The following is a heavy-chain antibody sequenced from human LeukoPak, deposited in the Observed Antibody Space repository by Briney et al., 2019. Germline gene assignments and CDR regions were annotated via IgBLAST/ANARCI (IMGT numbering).Heavy chain of an antibody. J-gene: IGHJ4*02. V-gene: IGHV1-46*01. CDR3: ARHPYSGSYHFDY. D-gene: IGHD1-26*01. CDR2: INPSGGST. CDR1: GYTFTSYF. Sequence: ASVKVSCKASGYTFTSYFMHWVRQAPGQGLDWMGIINPSGGSTSYAQKFQGRVTMTRDTSISTAYMELSRLTSDDTAVYYCARHPYSGSYHFDYWGQGTLVTVSS.